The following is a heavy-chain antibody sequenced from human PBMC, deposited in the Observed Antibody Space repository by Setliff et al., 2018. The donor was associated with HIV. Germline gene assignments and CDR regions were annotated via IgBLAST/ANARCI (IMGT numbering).Heavy chain of an antibody. D-gene: IGHD1-26*01. Sequence: GGSLRLSCVVSGFTFGDYVMSWVRQAPGKGLEWVGFIRSKAYGGTTEYAASVKGRFTVSRDDSKSIAYLQMNSLKTEDTAMYYCTRCFGSYLPIMDYWGQGTLVTVSS. CDR1: GFTFGDYV. CDR3: TRCFGSYLPIMDY. J-gene: IGHJ4*02. CDR2: IRSKAYGGTT. V-gene: IGHV3-49*04.